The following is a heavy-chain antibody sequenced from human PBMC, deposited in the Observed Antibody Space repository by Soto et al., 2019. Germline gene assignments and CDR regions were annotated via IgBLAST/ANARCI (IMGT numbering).Heavy chain of an antibody. Sequence: QVQLVQFGAEVKKPGSSVKVSCKASGGTFNSYAISWVRQAPGQGLDWMGGIIPILGTPQYAQRFQGRVTITADKSTDTVYLEVRSDDTAVYYCARSEYTDLNFYAMDVWGQGTPVTVSS. D-gene: IGHD1-1*01. CDR3: ARSEYTDLNFYAMDV. CDR1: GGTFNSYA. V-gene: IGHV1-69*06. CDR2: IIPILGTP. J-gene: IGHJ6*02.